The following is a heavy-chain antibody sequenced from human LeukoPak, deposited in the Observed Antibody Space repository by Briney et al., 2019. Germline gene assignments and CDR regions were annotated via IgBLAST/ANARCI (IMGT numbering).Heavy chain of an antibody. V-gene: IGHV4-31*03. D-gene: IGHD3-10*01. CDR2: IYYSGST. CDR1: GGSISNGGYY. CDR3: ARETFALDYGSGSTYYFYY. Sequence: SQTLCLTCTVSGGSISNGGYYRSWIRQHPGKGLEWIGYIYYSGSTYYNPSLKSRVTTSVDTSKNQFSLKLSSVTAADTAVYYCARETFALDYGSGSTYYFYYWGQGTLVTVSS. J-gene: IGHJ4*02.